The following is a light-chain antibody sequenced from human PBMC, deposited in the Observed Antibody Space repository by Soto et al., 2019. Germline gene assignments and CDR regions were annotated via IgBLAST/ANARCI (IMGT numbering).Light chain of an antibody. J-gene: IGKJ1*01. Sequence: AIQMTQSPSSLSASVGDRVTITCRASQAFSNDLGWYQLKPGEAPKLLIYAASTLQSGGPSRFSGCEACTEVSLTITSLQPEHFATYYCLQNDNFPWTFGQGTHVEV. CDR3: LQNDNFPWT. CDR2: AAS. V-gene: IGKV1-6*01. CDR1: QAFSND.